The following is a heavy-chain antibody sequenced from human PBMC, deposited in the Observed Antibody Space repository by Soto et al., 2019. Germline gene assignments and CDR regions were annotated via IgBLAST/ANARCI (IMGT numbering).Heavy chain of an antibody. CDR1: GFSLSTSGVG. CDR3: AHRRITMVRGGLDFDY. CDR2: IYWNDDK. V-gene: IGHV2-5*01. Sequence: SGPTLVNPTQTLTLTCTFSGFSLSTSGVGVGWIRQPPGKALEWLALIYWNDDKRYSPSLKSRLTITKDTSKNQVVLTMTNMDPVDTATYYCAHRRITMVRGGLDFDYWGQGTLVTVSS. D-gene: IGHD3-10*01. J-gene: IGHJ4*02.